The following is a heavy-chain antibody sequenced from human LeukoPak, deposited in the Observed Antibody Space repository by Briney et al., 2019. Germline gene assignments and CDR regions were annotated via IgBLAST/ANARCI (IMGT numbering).Heavy chain of an antibody. J-gene: IGHJ5*02. D-gene: IGHD3-10*01. Sequence: PGESLKISCKGSGYSFTSYWIGWVRQMPGKDLEWMGIIYPGDSDTRYSPSFQGQVTISADKSISTAYLQWSSLKASDTAMYYCARHIYYGSGGYGHGFDPWGQGTLVTVSS. CDR3: ARHIYYGSGGYGHGFDP. CDR2: IYPGDSDT. V-gene: IGHV5-51*01. CDR1: GYSFTSYW.